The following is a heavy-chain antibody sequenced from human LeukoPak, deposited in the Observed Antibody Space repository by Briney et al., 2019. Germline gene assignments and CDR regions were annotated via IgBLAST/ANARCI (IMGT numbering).Heavy chain of an antibody. CDR2: IYYSGST. CDR1: GGSISSSSYY. J-gene: IGHJ4*02. V-gene: IGHV4-39*01. Sequence: SETLSLTCTVSGGSISSSSYYWGWIRQPPGKGLEWIGSIYYSGSTYYNPSHKSRLTISVDTSKNQFSLKLSSVTAADAAVYYXARRSIAARQALDYWGQGTLVTVSS. CDR3: ARRSIAARQALDY. D-gene: IGHD6-6*01.